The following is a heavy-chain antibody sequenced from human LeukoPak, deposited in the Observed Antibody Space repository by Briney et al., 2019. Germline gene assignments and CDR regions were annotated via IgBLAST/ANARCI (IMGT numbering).Heavy chain of an antibody. CDR1: GFTFSSYA. J-gene: IGHJ4*02. CDR2: IKEDGSEK. CDR3: ARDRYYDFWTAFDY. D-gene: IGHD3-3*01. Sequence: GGSLRLSCAASGFTFSSYAMSWVRQAPGKGLEWVANIKEDGSEKNYVDSVKGRFTISRDNAKNSLYLQMNSLRAEDTAVYYCARDRYYDFWTAFDYWGRGTLVTVSS. V-gene: IGHV3-7*01.